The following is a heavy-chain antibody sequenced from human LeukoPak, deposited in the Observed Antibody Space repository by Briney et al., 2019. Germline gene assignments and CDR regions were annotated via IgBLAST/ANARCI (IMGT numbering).Heavy chain of an antibody. CDR1: GFTFSRYG. V-gene: IGHV3-7*04. Sequence: PGRSLSLSCAASGFTFSRYGMHWVRQAPGKGLEWVANVKQDGSRKYYVDSVKGRFTISRDNARNSLYLEMNSLRVEDTAVYYCARDWGDESRGQFDAFDIWGQGTRVTVSS. CDR2: VKQDGSRK. D-gene: IGHD3-16*01. J-gene: IGHJ3*02. CDR3: ARDWGDESRGQFDAFDI.